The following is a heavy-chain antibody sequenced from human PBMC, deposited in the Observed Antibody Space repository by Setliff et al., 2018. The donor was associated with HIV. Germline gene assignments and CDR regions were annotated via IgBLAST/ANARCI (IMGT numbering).Heavy chain of an antibody. D-gene: IGHD6-19*01. CDR3: ARDGGGSGGSLGEFDF. Sequence: SETLSLTCTVSGGSIRTGNYYWNWIRQSAGKGLEWIGHIHTTGSITYNPSLRGRVTISLDTSKNQVSLSLASVTAADTAVYYCARDGGGSGGSLGEFDFWGLGTLVTVSS. CDR2: IHTTGSI. V-gene: IGHV4-61*09. J-gene: IGHJ4*02. CDR1: GGSIRTGNYY.